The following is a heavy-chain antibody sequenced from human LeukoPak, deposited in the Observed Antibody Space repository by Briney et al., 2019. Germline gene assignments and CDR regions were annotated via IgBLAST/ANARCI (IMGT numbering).Heavy chain of an antibody. V-gene: IGHV4-34*01. CDR1: GGSFSGYY. D-gene: IGHD6-19*01. CDR2: INHSGST. Sequence: SETLSLTCAVYGGSFSGYYWSWIRQPPGKGLEWIGEINHSGSTNYNPSLKSRVTISVDTSKNQFSLKLSSVTAADTAVCYCARRPYSSGWYGYFQHWGQGTLVTVSS. J-gene: IGHJ1*01. CDR3: ARRPYSSGWYGYFQH.